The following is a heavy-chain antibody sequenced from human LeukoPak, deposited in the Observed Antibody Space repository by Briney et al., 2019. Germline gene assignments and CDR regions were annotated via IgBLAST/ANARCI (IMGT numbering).Heavy chain of an antibody. Sequence: SETLSLPCTVSGGSISSGSYYWSWIRQPAGKGLEWIGRIYTSGSTNYNPSLKSRVTISVDTSKNQFSLKLSSVTAADTAVYYCAREILTGYSLYYFDYWGQGTLVTVSS. CDR3: AREILTGYSLYYFDY. V-gene: IGHV4-61*02. D-gene: IGHD3-9*01. J-gene: IGHJ4*02. CDR1: GGSISSGSYY. CDR2: IYTSGST.